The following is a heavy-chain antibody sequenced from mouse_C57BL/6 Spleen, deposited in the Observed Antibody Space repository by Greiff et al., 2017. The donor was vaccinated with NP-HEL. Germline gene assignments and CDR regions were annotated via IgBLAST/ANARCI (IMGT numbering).Heavy chain of an antibody. CDR2: IDPSDSYT. D-gene: IGHD1-1*01. V-gene: IGHV1-69*01. J-gene: IGHJ2*01. CDR1: GYTFTSYW. CDR3: AREGGSSSFVY. Sequence: QVQLQQPGAELVMPGASVKLSCKASGYTFTSYWMHWVKQRPGQGLEWIGEIDPSDSYTNYNQKFKGKSTLTVDKSSSTAYMQLSSLTSEDSAVYYCAREGGSSSFVYWGQGTTLTVSS.